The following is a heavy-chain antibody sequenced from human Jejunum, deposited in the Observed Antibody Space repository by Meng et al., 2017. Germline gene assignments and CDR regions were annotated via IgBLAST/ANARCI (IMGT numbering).Heavy chain of an antibody. D-gene: IGHD4-11*01. V-gene: IGHV4-34*01. CDR1: GGSISDYY. CDR3: ARGNEYSNYGADF. CDR2: INDSGST. Sequence: QVKLQQWGAGLLKPSETLSLTCAVYGGSISDYYWTWIRQPPGKGLEWIGEINDSGSTNYNPSLKSRVTISVDTSKGQFYLRVSSVTAADTAVYYCARGNEYSNYGADFWGQGTLVTVSS. J-gene: IGHJ4*02.